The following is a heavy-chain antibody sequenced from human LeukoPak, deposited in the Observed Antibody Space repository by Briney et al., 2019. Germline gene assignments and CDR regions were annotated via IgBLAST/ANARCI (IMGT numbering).Heavy chain of an antibody. D-gene: IGHD2-15*01. J-gene: IGHJ4*02. CDR3: ARHRMGTCRAGNCYLDY. CDR2: IYPADSDT. V-gene: IGHV5-51*01. Sequence: GESLKISCEASGYTFGTYWIAWVRQMPGKGLEWMAIIYPADSDTRYSPPFQGQVTVSADMSISTAYLQWSSLKASDTAIYYCARHRMGTCRAGNCYLDYWGQGTLVTVSS. CDR1: GYTFGTYW.